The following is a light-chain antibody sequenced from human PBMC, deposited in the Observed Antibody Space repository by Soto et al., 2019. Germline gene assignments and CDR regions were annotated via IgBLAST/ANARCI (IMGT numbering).Light chain of an antibody. Sequence: DIVMTQSPFSLPVTLGQPASISCRSSQSLAYSDGNTYLNWFQQRPGQSPRRLIYKVSNRDSGVPDRFSGSGSGTDFTLKISRGEAEDVGVYYCMQGTGWPRTFGQGTKLEIK. CDR2: KVS. J-gene: IGKJ2*01. V-gene: IGKV2-30*01. CDR1: QSLAYSDGNTY. CDR3: MQGTGWPRT.